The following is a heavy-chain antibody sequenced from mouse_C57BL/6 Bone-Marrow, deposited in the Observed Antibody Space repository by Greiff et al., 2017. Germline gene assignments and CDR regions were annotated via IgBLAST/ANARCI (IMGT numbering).Heavy chain of an antibody. CDR2: ISDGGSYT. CDR1: GFTFSSYA. V-gene: IGHV5-4*01. Sequence: EVHLVESGGGLVKPGGSLKLSCAASGFTFSSYAMSWVRQTPEKRLEWVATISDGGSYTYYPDNVKGRFTISRDNAKNNLYLQMSHLKSEDTAMYYCARELIWFAYWGQGTLGTVSA. CDR3: ARELIWFAY. J-gene: IGHJ3*01.